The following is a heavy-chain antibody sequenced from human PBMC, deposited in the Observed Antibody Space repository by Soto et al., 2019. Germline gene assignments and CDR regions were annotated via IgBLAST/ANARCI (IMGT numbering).Heavy chain of an antibody. V-gene: IGHV1-69*05. D-gene: IGHD3-10*01. CDR2: IIPIFGTA. Sequence: QVQLVQSGAEVKKPGSSVKVSCKASGGTFSSYAISWVRQAPGQGLEWMGGIIPIFGTANYAQKFQGGVTITXXEXTNXAYMELSSLRSEDTAVYYCARGVSRDYYGTVYFDYWGQGTLVTVSS. J-gene: IGHJ4*02. CDR1: GGTFSSYA. CDR3: ARGVSRDYYGTVYFDY.